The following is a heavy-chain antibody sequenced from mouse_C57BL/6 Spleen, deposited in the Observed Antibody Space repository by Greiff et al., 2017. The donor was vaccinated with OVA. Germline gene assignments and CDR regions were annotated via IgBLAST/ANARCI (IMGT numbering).Heavy chain of an antibody. Sequence: DVKLVESGGGLVKPGGSLKLSCAASGFTFSDYGMHWVRQAPEKGLEWVAYISSGSSTIYYADTVKGRFTISRDNAKNTLFLQMTSLRSEDTAMYYCARGGSYRAMDYWGQGTSVTVSS. CDR1: GFTFSDYG. V-gene: IGHV5-17*01. CDR2: ISSGSSTI. J-gene: IGHJ4*01. D-gene: IGHD1-1*02. CDR3: ARGGSYRAMDY.